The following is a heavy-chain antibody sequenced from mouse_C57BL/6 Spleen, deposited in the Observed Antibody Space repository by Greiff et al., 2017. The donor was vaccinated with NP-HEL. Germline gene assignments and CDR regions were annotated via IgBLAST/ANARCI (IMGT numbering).Heavy chain of an antibody. CDR1: GYTFTSYG. Sequence: VQLQQSGAELARPGASVKLSCKASGYTFTSYGISWVKQRTGQGLEWIGEIYPRSGNTYYNEKFKGKATLTADKSSSTAYMELRSLTSEDSAVYFCARSDDGYFFFAYWGQGTLVTVSA. CDR3: ARSDDGYFFFAY. D-gene: IGHD2-3*01. V-gene: IGHV1-81*01. CDR2: IYPRSGNT. J-gene: IGHJ3*01.